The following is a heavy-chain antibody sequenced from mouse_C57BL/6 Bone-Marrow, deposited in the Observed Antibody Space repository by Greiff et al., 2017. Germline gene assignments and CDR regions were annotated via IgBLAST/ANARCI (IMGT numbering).Heavy chain of an antibody. CDR1: GYAFTNYL. CDR2: INPGSGGT. Sequence: QVHVKQSGAELVRPWTSVKVSCKASGYAFTNYLIEWVKQRPGQGLEWIGVINPGSGGTNYNEKFKGKETLTADKSSSTAYMQLGSLTSEDSAVYFCAYYYGSSYGFAYWGQGTLVTVSA. V-gene: IGHV1-54*01. J-gene: IGHJ3*01. D-gene: IGHD1-1*01. CDR3: AYYYGSSYGFAY.